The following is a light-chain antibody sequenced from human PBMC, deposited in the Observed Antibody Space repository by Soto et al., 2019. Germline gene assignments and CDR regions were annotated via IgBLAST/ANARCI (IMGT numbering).Light chain of an antibody. Sequence: EIVFTQSPGTLSLSPGERYTLSCMASQSVSSSYLAWYQQKPGQAPRLLIYGASSRATGIPDRFSGSGSGTDFTLTISRLEPEDFAVYYYQQYGSSRTFGPGTKVDIK. CDR2: GAS. V-gene: IGKV3-20*01. CDR1: QSVSSSY. J-gene: IGKJ1*01. CDR3: QQYGSSRT.